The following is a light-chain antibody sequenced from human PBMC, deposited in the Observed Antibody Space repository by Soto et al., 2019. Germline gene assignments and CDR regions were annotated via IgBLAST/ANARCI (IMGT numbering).Light chain of an antibody. Sequence: QSVLTQPASVSGSPGQSITISCTGTSSDVGGYNYVSWYQQHPGKAPKLMIYDASNRPSGVSNRFSGSKSGNTASLTISGLQAEDEADYYCSSYTSSSTLDYVFGTGTKSPS. CDR1: SSDVGGYNY. CDR2: DAS. V-gene: IGLV2-14*01. J-gene: IGLJ1*01. CDR3: SSYTSSSTLDYV.